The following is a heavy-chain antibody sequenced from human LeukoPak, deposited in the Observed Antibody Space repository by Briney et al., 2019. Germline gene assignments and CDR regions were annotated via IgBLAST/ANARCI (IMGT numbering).Heavy chain of an antibody. CDR2: ISWNSGSI. D-gene: IGHD4-17*01. Sequence: GGSLRLSCAASGFTFDDYAMHWVRQAPGKGLEWVSGISWNSGSIGYADSVKGRFTISRDNAKNSLYLQMNSLRAEDTALYYCAKDTHSSLRCPDYWGQGTLVTVSS. CDR3: AKDTHSSLRCPDY. J-gene: IGHJ4*02. CDR1: GFTFDDYA. V-gene: IGHV3-9*01.